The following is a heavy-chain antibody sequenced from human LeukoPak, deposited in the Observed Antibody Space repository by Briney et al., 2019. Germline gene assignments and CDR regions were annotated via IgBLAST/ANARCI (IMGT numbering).Heavy chain of an antibody. CDR1: GGSISSYY. V-gene: IGHV4-4*07. CDR2: IYTSGST. Sequence: PSETLSLTCTVSGGSISSYYWSWIRQPAGKGLEWIGRIYTSGSTSYNPSLKSRVTISVDTSNNQFSLQLRSVTAADTAIYYCARGRARDGSFPWLDSWGQGTLVTVSS. CDR3: ARGRARDGSFPWLDS. J-gene: IGHJ5*01. D-gene: IGHD3-10*01.